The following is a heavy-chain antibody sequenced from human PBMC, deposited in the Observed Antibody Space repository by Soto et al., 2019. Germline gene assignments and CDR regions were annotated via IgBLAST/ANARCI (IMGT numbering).Heavy chain of an antibody. Sequence: QVQLVESGGGVVQPGRSLRLSCAASGFTFSSYGMHWVRQAPGKGLEWVAVIWYDGSNKYYTDSVKGRFTISRDNSKNTLYLQMNSLRAEDTAVYYSARDFPNFLQQLVELPDYWGQGTLVTVSS. J-gene: IGHJ4*02. V-gene: IGHV3-33*01. D-gene: IGHD6-13*01. CDR3: ARDFPNFLQQLVELPDY. CDR1: GFTFSSYG. CDR2: IWYDGSNK.